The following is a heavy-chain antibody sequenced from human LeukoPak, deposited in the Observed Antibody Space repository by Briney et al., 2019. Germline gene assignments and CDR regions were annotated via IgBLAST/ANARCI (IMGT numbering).Heavy chain of an antibody. D-gene: IGHD3-16*01. CDR2: INHSGST. Sequence: SETLSLTCAVYGGSFSGYYWSWIRQPPGKGLEWIGEINHSGSTNYNPSLKSRVTISVDTSKNQFSLKLSSVTAADTAVYYCASDRGKRFDPWGQGTRVTVAS. J-gene: IGHJ5*02. CDR1: GGSFSGYY. CDR3: ASDRGKRFDP. V-gene: IGHV4-34*01.